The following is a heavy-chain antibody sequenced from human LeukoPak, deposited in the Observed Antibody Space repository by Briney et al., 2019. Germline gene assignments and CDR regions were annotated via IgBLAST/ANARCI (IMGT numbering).Heavy chain of an antibody. D-gene: IGHD6-13*01. J-gene: IGHJ2*01. CDR2: IYYSGST. V-gene: IGHV4-39*01. Sequence: WVRQPPGKGLEWIGSIYYSGSTYYNPSLKSRVTISVDTSKNQFSLKLSSVTAADTAVYYCARTIAAAGQRYFDLWGRGTLVTVSS. CDR3: ARTIAAAGQRYFDL.